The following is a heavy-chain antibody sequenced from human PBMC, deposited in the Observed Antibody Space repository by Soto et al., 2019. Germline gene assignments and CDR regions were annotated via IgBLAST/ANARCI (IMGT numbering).Heavy chain of an antibody. D-gene: IGHD6-6*01. V-gene: IGHV3-23*01. Sequence: GGSLRLSCAASGFAFSNYAMSWVRQAPGKGLEWVSAVSTGGGTTYYADSMKGRFTISRDDSKNTMYLQMSSLRAEDTALYYCAKVIEYSRSGSYYFDYWGQGTLVTVSS. CDR1: GFAFSNYA. CDR2: VSTGGGTT. CDR3: AKVIEYSRSGSYYFDY. J-gene: IGHJ4*02.